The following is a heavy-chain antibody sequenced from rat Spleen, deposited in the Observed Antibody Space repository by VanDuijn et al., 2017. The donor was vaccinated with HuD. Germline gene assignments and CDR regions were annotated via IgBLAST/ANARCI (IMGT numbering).Heavy chain of an antibody. CDR1: GFTFSNFD. CDR2: IRHDGSGT. D-gene: IGHD1-4*01. CDR3: ARQGYPGVMDV. J-gene: IGHJ4*01. V-gene: IGHV5-7*01. Sequence: EVQLVESGGGFVQPGGSMKLSCAPSGFTFSNFDMAWVRQAPKKGLEWVATIRHDGSGTNYGDSVKGRFTISRDNAKSSLYLQMDSLRSEDTATYYCARQGYPGVMDVWGQGASVTVSS.